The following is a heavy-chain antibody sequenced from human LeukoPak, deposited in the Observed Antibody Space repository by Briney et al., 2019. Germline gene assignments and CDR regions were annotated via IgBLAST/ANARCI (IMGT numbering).Heavy chain of an antibody. CDR3: ARAHPHYGDSIHDLDY. D-gene: IGHD4-17*01. CDR2: IHPSGGST. J-gene: IGHJ4*02. CDR1: GYTFTSYY. Sequence: ASVKVSCKASGYTFTSYYMHWVRQAPGQGLEWMGIIHPSGGSTSYAQKFQGRVTMTRDTSTSTVYMELSSLRSEDTAVYYCARAHPHYGDSIHDLDYWGQGTLVTVSS. V-gene: IGHV1-46*01.